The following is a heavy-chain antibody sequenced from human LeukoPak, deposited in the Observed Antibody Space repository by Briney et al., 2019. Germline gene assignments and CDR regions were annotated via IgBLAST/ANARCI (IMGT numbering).Heavy chain of an antibody. Sequence: GESLKISCKGSGYSFSSDWIAWVRQMPEKGLEWMGIIYPGDSDTTYSPSFQGQVTISADKSISTAYLQWSSLKASDTAMYFCARRRSSTLIDYWGQGTLVTVSS. CDR3: ARRRSSTLIDY. CDR1: GYSFSSDW. D-gene: IGHD3-10*01. J-gene: IGHJ4*02. V-gene: IGHV5-51*01. CDR2: IYPGDSDT.